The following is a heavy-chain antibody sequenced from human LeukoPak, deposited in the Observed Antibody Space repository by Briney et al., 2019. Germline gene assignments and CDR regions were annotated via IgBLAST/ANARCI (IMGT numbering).Heavy chain of an antibody. D-gene: IGHD2-15*01. CDR3: AKHSETCSGGSCFLDYFDY. V-gene: IGHV4-59*08. CDR1: GGSISNYY. J-gene: IGHJ4*02. Sequence: SETLSLTCTVSGGSISNYYWSWIRQPPGKGLEWIGYIYYSGGTNYNPSLKSRLTISVDTPKNHFSLRLTSVTAADTAVYYCAKHSETCSGGSCFLDYFDYWGQGTLVTVSS. CDR2: IYYSGGT.